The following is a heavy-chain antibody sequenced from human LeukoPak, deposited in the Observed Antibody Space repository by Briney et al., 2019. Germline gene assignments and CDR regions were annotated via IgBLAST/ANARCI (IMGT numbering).Heavy chain of an antibody. J-gene: IGHJ4*02. CDR3: ARGRYSRDYVWGSYRFVY. Sequence: SETLSLTCAVHGGSFNGYYWNWIRQPPGKGLEWIGEINHSGSTNYNPSLKSRATISVDTSKNQFSLMLSSVTAADTAVYYCARGRYSRDYVWGSYRFVYWGQGTLVTVSS. CDR2: INHSGST. D-gene: IGHD3-16*02. CDR1: GGSFNGYY. V-gene: IGHV4-34*01.